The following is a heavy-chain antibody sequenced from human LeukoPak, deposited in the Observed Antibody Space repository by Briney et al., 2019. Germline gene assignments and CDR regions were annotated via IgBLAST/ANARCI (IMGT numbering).Heavy chain of an antibody. V-gene: IGHV3-23*01. D-gene: IGHD1-26*01. CDR2: ISGSGGST. J-gene: IGHJ5*02. CDR3: AKAQWELLRSNWFDP. Sequence: GGSLRLSCAASGFTFSSYAMSWVRQAPGKGVEWVLAISGSGGSTYYADSVKGRFTISRDNSKNTLYLQMNSLRAEDTAVYYCAKAQWELLRSNWFDPWGQGTLVTVSS. CDR1: GFTFSSYA.